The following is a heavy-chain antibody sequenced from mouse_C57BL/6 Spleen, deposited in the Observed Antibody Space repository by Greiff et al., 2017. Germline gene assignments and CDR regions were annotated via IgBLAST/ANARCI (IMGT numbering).Heavy chain of an antibody. J-gene: IGHJ2*01. CDR2: IYPGDGDT. CDR3: ASYYEYPFDY. Sequence: VQGVESGAELVKPGASVKISCKASGYAFSSYWMNWVKQRPGKGLEWIGQIYPGDGDTNYNGKFKGKATLTADKSSSTAYMQLSSLTSEDSAVYFCASYYEYPFDYWGQGTTLTVSS. CDR1: GYAFSSYW. V-gene: IGHV1-80*01. D-gene: IGHD2-4*01.